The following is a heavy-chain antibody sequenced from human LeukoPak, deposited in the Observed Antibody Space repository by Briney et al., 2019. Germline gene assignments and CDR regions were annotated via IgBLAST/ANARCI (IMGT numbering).Heavy chain of an antibody. D-gene: IGHD6-19*01. CDR3: ARRSGIAVAGAFDY. Sequence: GGSLRLSCSASGFTFTTYGMNWVRQAPGKGLEWVSGIGGSGIRTYYADSVKGRFIISRDNSKNTLYLQMNSLRAEDTAVYYCARRSGIAVAGAFDYWGQGTLVTVSS. CDR2: IGGSGIRT. CDR1: GFTFTTYG. J-gene: IGHJ4*02. V-gene: IGHV3-23*01.